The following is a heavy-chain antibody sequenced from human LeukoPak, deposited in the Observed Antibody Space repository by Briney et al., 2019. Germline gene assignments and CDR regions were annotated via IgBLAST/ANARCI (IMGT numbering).Heavy chain of an antibody. V-gene: IGHV4-39*07. CDR2: IYYSGST. CDR3: ARLTEESGYLGYYYYMDV. CDR1: GGSISSSSYY. Sequence: PSETLSLTCTVSGGSISSSSYYWGWIRQPPGKGLEWIGSIYYSGSTYYNPSLKSRVTISVDTSKNQFSLKMSSVTAADTAVYYCARLTEESGYLGYYYYMDVWGKGTTVTVSS. J-gene: IGHJ6*03. D-gene: IGHD3-22*01.